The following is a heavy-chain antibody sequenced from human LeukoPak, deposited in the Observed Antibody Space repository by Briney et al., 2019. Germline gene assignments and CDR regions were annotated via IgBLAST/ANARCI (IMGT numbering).Heavy chain of an antibody. J-gene: IGHJ4*02. Sequence: GASVKVSCKASGYTFTSYDINWVRQATGQGLEWMGWMNPNSGNTGYAQKFQGRVTITRNTSISTAYMELSSLRSEDTAVYYCARGRVQGAARPKGGGYYFDYWGQGTLVTVSS. CDR3: ARGRVQGAARPKGGGYYFDY. CDR1: GYTFTSYD. V-gene: IGHV1-8*03. CDR2: MNPNSGNT. D-gene: IGHD6-6*01.